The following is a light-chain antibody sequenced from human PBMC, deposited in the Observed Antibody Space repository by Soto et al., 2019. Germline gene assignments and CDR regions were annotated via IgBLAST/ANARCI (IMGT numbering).Light chain of an antibody. Sequence: QSVLTQPPSVSAAPGQKVTIPCSGSSSNIGNNYVSWYQHLPGTAPKLLIYDNNKRPSGIPDRFSGSKSGTSATLGITGLQTGDEDDYYCGTWDSNLSAYVFGTGTKLTVL. CDR3: GTWDSNLSAYV. J-gene: IGLJ1*01. CDR1: SSNIGNNY. V-gene: IGLV1-51*01. CDR2: DNN.